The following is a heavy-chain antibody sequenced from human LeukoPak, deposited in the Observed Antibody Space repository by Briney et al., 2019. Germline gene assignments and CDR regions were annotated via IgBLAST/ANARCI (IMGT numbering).Heavy chain of an antibody. CDR1: GYTFPTYG. V-gene: IGHV1-18*01. D-gene: IGHD1-20*01. J-gene: IGHJ5*02. CDR2: ISAYNGNT. CDR3: ARHGITGTYNWFDP. Sequence: ASVRVSCKASGYTFPTYGISWVRQAPGQGLEWMGWISAYNGNTNYAQHLQGRVTMTTDTSTSTAYMELRSLRSEDTAVYYCARHGITGTYNWFDPWGQGTLVTVSS.